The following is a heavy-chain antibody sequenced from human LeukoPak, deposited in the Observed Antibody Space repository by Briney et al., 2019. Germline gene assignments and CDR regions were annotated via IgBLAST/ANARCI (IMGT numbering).Heavy chain of an antibody. CDR1: GYTFTSYD. CDR2: MNPNSGNT. CDR3: ARGGEVYDFWSGYLGAGSYYYMDV. D-gene: IGHD3-3*01. V-gene: IGHV1-8*01. Sequence: ASVKVSCKASGYTFTSYDINWVRQATGQGLEWMGWMNPNSGNTGYAQKFQGRVTMTRNTSISTAYMELSSLRSEDMAVYYCARGGEVYDFWSGYLGAGSYYYMDVWGKGTTVTVSS. J-gene: IGHJ6*03.